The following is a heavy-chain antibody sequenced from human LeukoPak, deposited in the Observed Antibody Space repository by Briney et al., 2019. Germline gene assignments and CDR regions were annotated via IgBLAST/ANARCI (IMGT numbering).Heavy chain of an antibody. CDR3: ARDPYNGAYSEGYCYYYMDV. Sequence: PGGSLRLSCAARGITFSNYNMNWVRQAPGKGLEWISAITSSSSYTFYADSVKGRFTISRDNAQNSLYLQMNSLRVEDTAIYYCARDPYNGAYSEGYCYYYMDVWGKGTTVTVSS. CDR1: GITFSNYN. J-gene: IGHJ6*03. V-gene: IGHV3-21*01. D-gene: IGHD1-1*01. CDR2: ITSSSSYT.